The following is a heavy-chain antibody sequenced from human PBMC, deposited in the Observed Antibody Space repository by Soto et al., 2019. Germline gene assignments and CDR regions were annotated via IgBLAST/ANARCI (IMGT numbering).Heavy chain of an antibody. V-gene: IGHV3-21*06. CDR1: GFTVSLYS. CDR2: ISSSTNYI. J-gene: IGHJ4*02. Sequence: GGSLRLSCAASGFTVSLYSMSWVRQAPGKGLEWVSSISSSTNYIYYGDSMKGRFTISRDDAKNSLYLQMNSLRVEDTAVYYCVRDRAGQQNFYYFDHWGQGTLVTVSS. CDR3: VRDRAGQQNFYYFDH. D-gene: IGHD1-7*01.